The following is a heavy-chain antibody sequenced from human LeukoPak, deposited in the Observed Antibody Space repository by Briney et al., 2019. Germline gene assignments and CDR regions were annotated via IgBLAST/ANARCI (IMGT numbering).Heavy chain of an antibody. CDR2: INPGGNEI. D-gene: IGHD7-27*01. CDR3: MCWGTDNH. J-gene: IGHJ4*02. Sequence: GGSLRLSCTFSGLTFRSYWMNWVRQAPGKGLGWVANINPGGNEIRSVDSVKGRSIISRDNAKNSLDLQMSSLRVEDTAVYYCMCWGTDNHWGQGILVTVSS. V-gene: IGHV3-7*01. CDR1: GLTFRSYW.